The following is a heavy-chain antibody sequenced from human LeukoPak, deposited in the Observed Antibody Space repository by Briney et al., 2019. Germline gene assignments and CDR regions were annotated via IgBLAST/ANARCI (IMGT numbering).Heavy chain of an antibody. D-gene: IGHD5-12*01. V-gene: IGHV3-23*01. CDR1: GFTFTNYA. CDR3: AKHGHVSGYFEDFAY. CDR2: ITGAGSGT. Sequence: GGSLRLSCAASGFTFTNYAVSWVRQAPGKGLEWVSSITGAGSGTYYADSVKGRFTISRDNSQHTVFLQLNSLRAEDTAVYYCAKHGHVSGYFEDFAYWGQGTLVTVSS. J-gene: IGHJ4*02.